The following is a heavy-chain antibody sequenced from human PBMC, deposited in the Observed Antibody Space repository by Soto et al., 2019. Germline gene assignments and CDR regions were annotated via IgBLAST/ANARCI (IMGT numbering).Heavy chain of an antibody. V-gene: IGHV3-23*01. D-gene: IGHD1-26*01. CDR3: AKGMRGGGYYFDY. Sequence: EVQLLESGGGLVQPGGSLRLSCAASGFTFSSYAMSWVRQAPGKGLAWGSAISGSGGSTYYADSVKGRVTVSRDNSKNTLYLQMNSLRAEDTAVYYCAKGMRGGGYYFDYWGQGTLVTVSS. CDR2: ISGSGGST. J-gene: IGHJ4*02. CDR1: GFTFSSYA.